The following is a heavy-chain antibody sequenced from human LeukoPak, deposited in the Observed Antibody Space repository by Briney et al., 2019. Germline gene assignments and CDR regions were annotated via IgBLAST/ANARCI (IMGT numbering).Heavy chain of an antibody. J-gene: IGHJ4*02. CDR1: GFTFSSHW. CDR3: ARWRSRQSEFDL. CDR2: INQDGSQK. V-gene: IGHV3-7*01. D-gene: IGHD3-3*01. Sequence: GGSLRLSCAASGFTFSSHWISWVRQAPGKGLEWVAHINQDGSQKYYVDSVEGRFAISRDNAKNSLYLQMNSLRAEDTAIYYCARWRSRQSEFDLWGQGTLATVSS.